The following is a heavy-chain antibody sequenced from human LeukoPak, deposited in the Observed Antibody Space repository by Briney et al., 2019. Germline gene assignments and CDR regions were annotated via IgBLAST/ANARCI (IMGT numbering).Heavy chain of an antibody. V-gene: IGHV4-59*01. D-gene: IGHD5-18*01. Sequence: SETLSLTCTVACGSINSYYLSWIRQPPGKGLEWIGYIYYSGSTNYNPSLKSRVTISVDTSKNQFSLKLSSVTAADRAVYYCARGPPPLDTAMVTPFDYWGQGSLVTVSS. CDR3: ARGPPPLDTAMVTPFDY. CDR1: CGSINSYY. CDR2: IYYSGST. J-gene: IGHJ4*02.